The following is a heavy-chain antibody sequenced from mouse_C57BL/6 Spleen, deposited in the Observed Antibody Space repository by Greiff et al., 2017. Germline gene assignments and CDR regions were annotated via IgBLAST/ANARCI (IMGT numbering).Heavy chain of an antibody. CDR3: ARGQHDY. V-gene: IGHV1-50*01. Sequence: QVQLQQPGAELVKPGASVKLSCKASGYTFTSYWMQWVKQRPGQGLEWIGEIDPSDSYTNYNQKFKGKATLTVDTSSSTAYMQLSSLTSEDSAVYYCARGQHDYWGQGTTLTVSS. J-gene: IGHJ2*01. CDR1: GYTFTSYW. CDR2: IDPSDSYT. D-gene: IGHD3-3*01.